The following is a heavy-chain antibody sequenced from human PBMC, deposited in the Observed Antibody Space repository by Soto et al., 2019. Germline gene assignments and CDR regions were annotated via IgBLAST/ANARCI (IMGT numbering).Heavy chain of an antibody. CDR3: AKGGSPSVQTYYYYMDV. J-gene: IGHJ6*03. Sequence: SLRLSCAGSGFTFDDYAMHWVRQGPGKGLERVSGISWNSGSIGYADSVKGRFTISRDNSKNSLYLQMDSLRAEDTALYYCAKGGSPSVQTYYYYMDVWGKGTTVTVSS. D-gene: IGHD3-16*01. V-gene: IGHV3-9*01. CDR2: ISWNSGSI. CDR1: GFTFDDYA.